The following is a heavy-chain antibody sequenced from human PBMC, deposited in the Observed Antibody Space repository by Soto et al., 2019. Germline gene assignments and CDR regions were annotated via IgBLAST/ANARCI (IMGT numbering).Heavy chain of an antibody. D-gene: IGHD2-8*01. J-gene: IGHJ4*02. V-gene: IGHV3-21*01. Sequence: GSLRLSCAASGFTFSTYSMIWVRQAPGKGLEWVSSISSSGDVIYYPDSVKGRFTISRDNAESSLYLQMNSLRAEDTAVYHCARVATIPSLYYYFDYWGQGTLVTVSS. CDR2: ISSSGDVI. CDR1: GFTFSTYS. CDR3: ARVATIPSLYYYFDY.